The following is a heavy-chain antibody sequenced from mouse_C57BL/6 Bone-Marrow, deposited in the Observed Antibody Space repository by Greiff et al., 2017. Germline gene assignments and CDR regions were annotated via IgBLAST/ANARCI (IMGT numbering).Heavy chain of an antibody. CDR2: INPNYGTT. CDR1: GYSFTDYN. V-gene: IGHV1-39*01. D-gene: IGHD2-1*01. J-gene: IGHJ3*01. CDR3: ARGDGNALFAY. Sequence: EVQLQQSGPELVKPGASVKISCKASGYSFTDYNMNWVKQSNGKSLEWIGVINPNYGTTIYHQKFKGKATLTVDQSSSPAYMQLNSLTSEDSAVDYCARGDGNALFAYWGQGTLVTVSA.